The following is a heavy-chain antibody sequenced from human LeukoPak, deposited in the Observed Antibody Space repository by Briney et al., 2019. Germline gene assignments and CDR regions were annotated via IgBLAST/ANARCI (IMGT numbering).Heavy chain of an antibody. CDR2: IKQGGSEK. CDR3: ARFPDYFDSTGYYYSPFDY. J-gene: IGHJ4*02. CDR1: GFTLSSYW. Sequence: GGSLRLSCAASGFTLSSYWMSWVRQAPGKGLEWVANIKQGGSEKYYVDSVKGRFTISRDNAKNSLYLQMNSLRAEDTAVYYCARFPDYFDSTGYYYSPFDYWGQGTLVTVSP. D-gene: IGHD3-22*01. V-gene: IGHV3-7*03.